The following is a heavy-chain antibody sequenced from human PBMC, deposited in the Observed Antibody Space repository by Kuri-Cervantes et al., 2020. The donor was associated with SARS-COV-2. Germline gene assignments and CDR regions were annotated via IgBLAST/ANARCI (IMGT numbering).Heavy chain of an antibody. CDR3: AGERYSSIAFDI. CDR1: RFTFNTYR. Sequence: GGSLRLSCAASRFTFNTYRMNWVRQAPGKGLEWVSSISSSSSYIYYADSVQGRFTISRDNAKNSLYLQMNSLRAEDTAVYYCAGERYSSIAFDIWGQGTMVTVSS. D-gene: IGHD5-12*01. V-gene: IGHV3-21*01. J-gene: IGHJ3*02. CDR2: ISSSSSYI.